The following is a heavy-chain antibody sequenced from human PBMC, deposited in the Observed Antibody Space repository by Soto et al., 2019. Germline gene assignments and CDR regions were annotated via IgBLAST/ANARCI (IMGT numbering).Heavy chain of an antibody. CDR3: ARELGEVPAAMSFDY. J-gene: IGHJ4*02. V-gene: IGHV3-23*01. D-gene: IGHD2-2*01. CDR1: GFTFSSYA. CDR2: ISGSGGST. Sequence: GGSLRLSCAASGFTFSSYAMSWVRQAPGKGLEWVSAISGSGGSTYYADSVKGRFTISRDNSKNTLYLQMNSLRAEDTAVYYCARELGEVPAAMSFDYWGQGTLVTVSS.